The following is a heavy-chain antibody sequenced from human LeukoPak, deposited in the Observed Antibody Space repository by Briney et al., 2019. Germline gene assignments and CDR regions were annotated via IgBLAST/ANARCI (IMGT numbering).Heavy chain of an antibody. Sequence: GGSLRLSCAASGFTFSSSSMNWGRQAPGKKLEWVSSISSSSSYIYYADSVKGRFTISRDNAKNSLYLQMNSLRAEDTAVYYCASGSASTVTTACDYWGQGTLVTVSS. D-gene: IGHD4-17*01. J-gene: IGHJ4*02. V-gene: IGHV3-21*01. CDR3: ASGSASTVTTACDY. CDR2: ISSSSSYI. CDR1: GFTFSSSS.